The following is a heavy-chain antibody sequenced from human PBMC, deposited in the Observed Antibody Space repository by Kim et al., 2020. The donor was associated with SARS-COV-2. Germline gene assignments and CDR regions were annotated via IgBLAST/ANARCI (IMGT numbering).Heavy chain of an antibody. CDR2: INHSGST. CDR3: ARGGPKLPVLRFLEWPKQYYYYYYGMDV. Sequence: SETLSLTCAVYGGSFSGYYWSWIRQPPGKGLEWIGEINHSGSTNYNPSLKSRVTISVDTSKNQFSLKLSSVTAADTAVYYCARGGPKLPVLRFLEWPKQYYYYYYGMDVWGQGTTVTVSS. D-gene: IGHD3-3*01. V-gene: IGHV4-34*01. CDR1: GGSFSGYY. J-gene: IGHJ6*02.